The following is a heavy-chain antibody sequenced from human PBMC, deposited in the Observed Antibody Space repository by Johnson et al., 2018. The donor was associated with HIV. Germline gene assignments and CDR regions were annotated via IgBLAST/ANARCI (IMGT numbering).Heavy chain of an antibody. D-gene: IGHD6-6*01. J-gene: IGHJ3*02. V-gene: IGHV3-30*03. CDR2: ISYDGSNK. Sequence: QVQLVESGGGVVQPGRSLRLSCAASGFTFSSYGMHWVRQAPGKGLQWVAVISYDGSNKYYADSVKGRFTISRDNSKNTLHLQMNSLRAADTAVYYCAIGGGYSIAAPSDAVDIWGQGTMVTVSS. CDR1: GFTFSSYG. CDR3: AIGGGYSIAAPSDAVDI.